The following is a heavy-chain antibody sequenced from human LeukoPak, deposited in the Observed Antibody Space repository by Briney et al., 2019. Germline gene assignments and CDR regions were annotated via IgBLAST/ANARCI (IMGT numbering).Heavy chain of an antibody. CDR2: MYHSGST. V-gene: IGHV4-38-2*02. Sequence: PSETLSLTCSVSGYSISSGYYWGWIRQPPGKGLEWIGSMYHSGSTYYNPSLKSRVTISVDTSKNQFSLALISVTAADTAVYYCARDISSGWFISIDSWGQGTLVTVSS. CDR3: ARDISSGWFISIDS. J-gene: IGHJ4*02. D-gene: IGHD6-19*01. CDR1: GYSISSGYY.